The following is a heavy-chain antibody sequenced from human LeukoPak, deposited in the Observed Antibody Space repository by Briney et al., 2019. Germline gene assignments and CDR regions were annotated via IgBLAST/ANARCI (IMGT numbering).Heavy chain of an antibody. CDR1: GDSISSYY. Sequence: SETLSLTCTVSGDSISSYYWTWIRQPPGKTLEWIAYVSYRGSTNYNPSLKSRVTISVGTSKSLFSLELSSVTAADTAVYYCARLRTYCTTTTCYESFDSWGQGTLVTVSS. J-gene: IGHJ4*02. CDR3: ARLRTYCTTTTCYESFDS. V-gene: IGHV4-59*01. CDR2: VSYRGST. D-gene: IGHD2-2*01.